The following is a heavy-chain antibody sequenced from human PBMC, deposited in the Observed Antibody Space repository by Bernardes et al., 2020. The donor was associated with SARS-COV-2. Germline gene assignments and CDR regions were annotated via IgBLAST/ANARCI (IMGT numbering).Heavy chain of an antibody. CDR3: ATDLSLLGFWSGYSERT. Sequence: ASVKVSCKVSGYTLTELSMHWVRQAPGKGLEWMGGFDPEDGETIYAQKFQGRVTMTEDTSTDTAYMELSSLRSEDTAVYYCATDLSLLGFWSGYSERTWGQGTLVTVSS. V-gene: IGHV1-24*01. J-gene: IGHJ5*02. CDR1: GYTLTELS. D-gene: IGHD3-3*01. CDR2: FDPEDGET.